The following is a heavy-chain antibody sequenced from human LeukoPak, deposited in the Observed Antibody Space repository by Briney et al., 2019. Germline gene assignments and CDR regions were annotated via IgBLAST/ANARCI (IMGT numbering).Heavy chain of an antibody. J-gene: IGHJ5*02. CDR3: ARGSPERITMIVVVRKKERNWFDP. CDR2: IYTSGST. Sequence: KTSETLSLTCTVSGGSISSGSYYWSWIRQPAGKGLEWIGRIYTSGSTNYNPSLKSRVTISVDTSKNQFSLKLSSVTAADTAVYYCARGSPERITMIVVVRKKERNWFDPWGQGTLVTVSS. V-gene: IGHV4-61*02. CDR1: GGSISSGSYY. D-gene: IGHD3-22*01.